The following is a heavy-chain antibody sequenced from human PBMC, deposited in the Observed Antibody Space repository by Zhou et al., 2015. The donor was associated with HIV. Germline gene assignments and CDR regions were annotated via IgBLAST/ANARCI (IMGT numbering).Heavy chain of an antibody. J-gene: IGHJ6*03. Sequence: QVHLVESGGGVVQPGKSLKLSCAASGFSFSSHGMHWVRQAPGKGLEWVAEIWYDGSKKYYEDTVKGRFTISRDNSKNTLSLQMNSLRADDTAVYYCARGFYHMDVWGKGTTVTVSS. CDR2: IWYDGSKK. CDR1: GFSFSSHG. CDR3: ARGFYHMDV. V-gene: IGHV3-33*01.